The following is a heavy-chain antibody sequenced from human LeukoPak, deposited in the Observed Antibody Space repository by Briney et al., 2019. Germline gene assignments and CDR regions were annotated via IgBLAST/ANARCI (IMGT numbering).Heavy chain of an antibody. V-gene: IGHV1-18*01. CDR3: ARGSPASADIVVVPAAGGAFDI. D-gene: IGHD2-2*01. CDR1: GYSFSSYG. J-gene: IGHJ3*02. Sequence: GASVKVSCKASGYSFSSYGISWVRQAPGQGLEWMGWISGYNDDTNYAQKFQGRVSMTTDTSTSTAYMEVRSLRSDDTAIYYCARGSPASADIVVVPAAGGAFDIWGQGTMVTVSS. CDR2: ISGYNDDT.